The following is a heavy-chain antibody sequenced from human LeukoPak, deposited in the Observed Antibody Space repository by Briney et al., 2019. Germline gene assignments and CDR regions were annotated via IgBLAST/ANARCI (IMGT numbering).Heavy chain of an antibody. CDR2: IKQDRSEE. Sequence: GGSLRLSCAASGFTFSSYWMSWVRQAPGKGLEWVANIKQDRSEEYYVDSVKGRFTISRDNAKNSLYLQMNSLRAEDTAVYYCARGAIAYGDYDGYWGQGTLVTVSS. CDR1: GFTFSSYW. D-gene: IGHD4-17*01. J-gene: IGHJ4*02. V-gene: IGHV3-7*01. CDR3: ARGAIAYGDYDGY.